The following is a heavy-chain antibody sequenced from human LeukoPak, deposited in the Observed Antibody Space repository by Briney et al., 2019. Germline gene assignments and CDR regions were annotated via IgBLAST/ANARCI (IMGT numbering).Heavy chain of an antibody. J-gene: IGHJ6*03. CDR1: GFTFSSYG. D-gene: IGHD3-10*01. CDR3: ARSSARYYYYMDV. V-gene: IGHV3-33*01. Sequence: GGSLRLSCAASGFTFSSYGMHRVRQAPGKGLEGVAVIWYDGSNKYYADSVKGRLTISRDNSKNTLYLPMNSLRAEDTAVYYCARSSARYYYYMDVWGKGTTVTVSS. CDR2: IWYDGSNK.